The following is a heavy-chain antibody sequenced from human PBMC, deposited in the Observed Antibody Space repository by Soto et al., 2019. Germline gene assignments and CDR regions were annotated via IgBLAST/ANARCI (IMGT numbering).Heavy chain of an antibody. CDR2: IYYSGST. CDR1: CGSIISGDYY. D-gene: IGHD3-10*01. CDR3: ARDQYYYGSGSYYTFGWFDP. J-gene: IGHJ5*02. V-gene: IGHV4-30-4*01. Sequence: SETLSLTCTFSCGSIISGDYYWSWIRQPPGKGLEWIGYIYYSGSTYYNPSLKSRVTISVDTSKNQFSLKLSSVTAADTAVYYCARDQYYYGSGSYYTFGWFDPWGQGTLVTVSS.